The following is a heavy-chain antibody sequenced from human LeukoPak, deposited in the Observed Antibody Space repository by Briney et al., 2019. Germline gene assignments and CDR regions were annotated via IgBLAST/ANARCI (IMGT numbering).Heavy chain of an antibody. CDR1: RITFSRYS. CDR3: AKGSKAVLFTRDHYMDV. Sequence: GGSLRLSCAASRITFSRYSMNWVRQAPGKGLEWVSSISSGSSYIYYAGSVKGRFTISRDNAKNSLYLQMNSLRAEDTAVYFCAKGSKAVLFTRDHYMDVWGKGTTVTISS. D-gene: IGHD6-19*01. J-gene: IGHJ6*03. V-gene: IGHV3-21*01. CDR2: ISSGSSYI.